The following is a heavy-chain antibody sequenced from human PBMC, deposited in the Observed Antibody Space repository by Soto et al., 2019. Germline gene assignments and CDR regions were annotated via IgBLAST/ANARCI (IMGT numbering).Heavy chain of an antibody. D-gene: IGHD4-17*01. CDR3: ARGGATVTSDAFDI. Sequence: GGSLRLSCAASGFTFSDYYMSWIRQAPGKGLEWVSYISSSSSYTNYADSVKGRFTISRDNARNSLYLQMNSLRAEDTAVYYCARGGATVTSDAFDIWGQGTMVTVSS. J-gene: IGHJ3*02. CDR1: GFTFSDYY. CDR2: ISSSSSYT. V-gene: IGHV3-11*06.